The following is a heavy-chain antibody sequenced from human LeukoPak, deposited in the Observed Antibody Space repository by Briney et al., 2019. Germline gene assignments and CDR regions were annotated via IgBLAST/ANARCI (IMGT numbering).Heavy chain of an antibody. J-gene: IGHJ6*02. CDR1: GYTFTGYY. D-gene: IGHD3-16*01. Sequence: ASVKVSCKASGYTFTGYYMHWVRQAPGQGLEWMGRINPNSGGTNYAQKFQGRVTMTRDTSISTASMELSRLRSDDTAVYYCAMGDYYHYGMDVWGQGTTVTVSS. V-gene: IGHV1-2*06. CDR2: INPNSGGT. CDR3: AMGDYYHYGMDV.